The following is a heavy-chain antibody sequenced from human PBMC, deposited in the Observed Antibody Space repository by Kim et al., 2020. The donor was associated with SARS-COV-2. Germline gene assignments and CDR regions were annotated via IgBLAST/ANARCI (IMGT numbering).Heavy chain of an antibody. CDR3: ARLKRFCSSTSCHPDGMDV. Sequence: SETLSLTCTVSGGSISSSSYYWGWIRQPPGKGLEWLGSIYYSGSTYYNPSLKSRVTISVDTSKNQFSLKLSSVTAADTAVYYCARLKRFCSSTSCHPDGMDVWGQGTTVTVSS. CDR2: IYYSGST. CDR1: GGSISSSSYY. V-gene: IGHV4-39*07. J-gene: IGHJ6*02. D-gene: IGHD2-2*01.